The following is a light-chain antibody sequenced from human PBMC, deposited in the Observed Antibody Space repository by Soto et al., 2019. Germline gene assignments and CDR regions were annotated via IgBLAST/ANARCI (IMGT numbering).Light chain of an antibody. V-gene: IGKV3-11*01. CDR3: QQRSHWPPLT. Sequence: EIVLTQSPATLSMSPGERATLSCRASQSVSTYLAWYQQTPGQAPRLLIFDASNRASGIPSRFSGSASGTNFTLTISRLAPEDFAVYFCQQRSHWPPLTFGGGTKVEIK. CDR1: QSVSTY. CDR2: DAS. J-gene: IGKJ4*01.